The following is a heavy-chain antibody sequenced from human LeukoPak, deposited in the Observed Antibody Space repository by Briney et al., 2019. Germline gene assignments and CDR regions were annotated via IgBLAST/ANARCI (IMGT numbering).Heavy chain of an antibody. CDR1: GFTFSSYA. V-gene: IGHV3-30*04. Sequence: GRSLRLSCAASGFTFSSYAMHWVRQASGKGLEWVAVISYDGSNKYYADSVKGRFTISRDNSKNTLYLQMNSLRAEDTAVYYCARGYYDSSGTFDYWGQGTLVTVSS. D-gene: IGHD3-22*01. CDR3: ARGYYDSSGTFDY. CDR2: ISYDGSNK. J-gene: IGHJ4*02.